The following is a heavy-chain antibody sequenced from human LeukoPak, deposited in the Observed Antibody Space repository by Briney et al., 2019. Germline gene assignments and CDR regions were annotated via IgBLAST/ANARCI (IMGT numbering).Heavy chain of an antibody. D-gene: IGHD3-3*01. J-gene: IGHJ6*03. Sequence: TGGSLRLSCAASGFTFSSYWMIWVRQAPGKGLEWVANIKQDGSEKYYVDSVKGRFTITRDNAKNSLYLQMNSLRAEDTAVYYCAREYYDFWSGAPGYYYYMDVWGKGTTVTVSS. CDR2: IKQDGSEK. CDR1: GFTFSSYW. V-gene: IGHV3-7*01. CDR3: AREYYDFWSGAPGYYYYMDV.